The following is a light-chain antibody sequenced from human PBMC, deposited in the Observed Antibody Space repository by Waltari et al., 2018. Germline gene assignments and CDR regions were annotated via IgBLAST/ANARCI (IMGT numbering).Light chain of an antibody. J-gene: IGLJ3*02. CDR2: EVS. CDR3: SSYAGSNNWV. Sequence: QSALTQPPSASGSPGQSVTISCTGPTRDVGNYNYVPWSPHHPGKAPKLMIYEVSKRPSGVPDRFSGSKSGNTASLTVSGLQAEDEADYYCSSYAGSNNWVFGGGTKLTVL. CDR1: TRDVGNYNY. V-gene: IGLV2-8*01.